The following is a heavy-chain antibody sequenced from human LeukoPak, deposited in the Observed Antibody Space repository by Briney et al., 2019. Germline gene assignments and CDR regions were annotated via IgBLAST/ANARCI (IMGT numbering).Heavy chain of an antibody. CDR2: INHSGST. D-gene: IGHD3-9*01. J-gene: IGHJ4*02. V-gene: IGHV4-34*01. Sequence: TSETLSLTCAVYGGSFSGYYWSWIRQPPGKGLEWIGEINHSGSTNYNPSLKSRVTISVDTSKNQFSLKLSSVTAADTAVYYCARGATYYDILTGYYMPPRSFDYWGQGTLVTVSS. CDR3: ARGATYYDILTGYYMPPRSFDY. CDR1: GGSFSGYY.